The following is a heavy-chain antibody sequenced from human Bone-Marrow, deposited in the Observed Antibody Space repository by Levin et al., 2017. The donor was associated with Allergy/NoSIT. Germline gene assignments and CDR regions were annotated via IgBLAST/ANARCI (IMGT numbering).Heavy chain of an antibody. V-gene: IGHV1-69*06. CDR3: ARGFHMGIAATM. J-gene: IGHJ4*02. D-gene: IGHD6-13*01. CDR2: IIPIFGTA. CDR1: GGTFSSYA. Sequence: AASVKVSCKASGGTFSSYAISWVRQAPGQGLEWMGWIIPIFGTANYAQKFQGRVTITADKSTSTAYMELSSLRSEDTAVYYCARGFHMGIAATMWGQGTLVTVSS.